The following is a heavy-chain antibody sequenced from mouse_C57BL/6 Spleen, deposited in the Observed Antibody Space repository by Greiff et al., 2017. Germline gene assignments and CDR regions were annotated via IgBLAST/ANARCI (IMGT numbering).Heavy chain of an antibody. CDR1: GYTFTSYW. V-gene: IGHV1-72*01. Sequence: QVQLQQPGAELVKPGASVKLSCKASGYTFTSYWMHWVKQRPGRGLEWIGRIDPNSGGTKYNEKFKSKATLTVDKPSSTAYMQLSSLTSEDSAVYYCASAYYSNYYFDYWGQGATLTVSS. D-gene: IGHD2-5*01. J-gene: IGHJ2*01. CDR3: ASAYYSNYYFDY. CDR2: IDPNSGGT.